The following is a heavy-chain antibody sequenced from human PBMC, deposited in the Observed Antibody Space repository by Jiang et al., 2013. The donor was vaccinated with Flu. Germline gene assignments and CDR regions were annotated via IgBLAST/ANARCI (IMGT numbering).Heavy chain of an antibody. J-gene: IGHJ6*02. V-gene: IGHV2-70*01. D-gene: IGHD6-6*01. CDR1: GFSLSTSGMC. Sequence: PTQTLTLTCTFSGFSLSTSGMCVSWIRQPPGKALEWLALIDWDDDKYYSTSLKTRLTISKDTSKNQVVLTMTNMDPVDTATYYCARAARSGTGYYYYGMDVWGQGTTVTASS. CDR3: ARAARSGTGYYYYGMDV. CDR2: IDWDDDK.